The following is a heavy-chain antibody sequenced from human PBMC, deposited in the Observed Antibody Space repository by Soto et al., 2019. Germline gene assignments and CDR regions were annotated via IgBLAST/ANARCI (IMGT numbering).Heavy chain of an antibody. CDR1: GFSFNRFW. D-gene: IGHD3-3*01. J-gene: IGHJ4*02. V-gene: IGHV3-74*01. CDR2: MNPEETTT. CDR3: TRGGYEPFDY. Sequence: EVQLVESGGGLFQPGGSLRLSCAASGFSFNRFWMHWVRQAPGKGLVWVSRMNPEETTTNYADSVRGRFTISRDNARNTLYLQMNSLRAEDTAVYYCTRGGYEPFDYFGQGTLVTVSS.